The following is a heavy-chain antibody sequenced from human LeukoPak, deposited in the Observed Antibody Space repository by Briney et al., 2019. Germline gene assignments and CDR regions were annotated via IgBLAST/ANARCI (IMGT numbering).Heavy chain of an antibody. CDR2: IYTSGST. Sequence: PSETLSLTCTVSGGSISSYYWSWIRQPTGKGLEWIGRIYTSGSTNYNPSLKSRVTISGDTSKNQFSLRLSSVTAADTAVYYCARASYSYDINGWVPFDYWGQGTLVTVSS. V-gene: IGHV4-4*07. CDR3: ARASYSYDINGWVPFDY. CDR1: GGSISSYY. J-gene: IGHJ4*02. D-gene: IGHD3-22*01.